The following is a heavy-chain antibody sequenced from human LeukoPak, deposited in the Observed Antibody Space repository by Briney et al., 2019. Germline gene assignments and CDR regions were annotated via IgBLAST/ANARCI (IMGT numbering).Heavy chain of an antibody. CDR1: GFTFSSYS. J-gene: IGHJ1*01. Sequence: PGGSLRLFCAASGFTFSSYSMNWVRQDPGKGLEWVSSISSSSSYIYYADSVKGRFTISRDNAKNSLYLQMNSLRAEDTAVYYCARGGYSSTLYGRYQHWGQGTLVTVSP. V-gene: IGHV3-21*01. CDR3: ARGGYSSTLYGRYQH. CDR2: ISSSSSYI. D-gene: IGHD6-13*01.